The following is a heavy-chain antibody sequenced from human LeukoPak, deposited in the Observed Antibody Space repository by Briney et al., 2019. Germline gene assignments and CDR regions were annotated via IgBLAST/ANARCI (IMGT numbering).Heavy chain of an antibody. Sequence: ASVKVSCKASGYTFSSYGITWARQAPGQGLEWMGWISAYNGNTNYAQKLQGRVTMTTDTSTSTAYMELRSLRSDDTAVYYCARDTAQLAYCGGDCSGPTSYWGQGTLVTVSS. CDR1: GYTFSSYG. CDR3: ARDTAQLAYCGGDCSGPTSY. J-gene: IGHJ4*02. D-gene: IGHD2-21*02. V-gene: IGHV1-18*01. CDR2: ISAYNGNT.